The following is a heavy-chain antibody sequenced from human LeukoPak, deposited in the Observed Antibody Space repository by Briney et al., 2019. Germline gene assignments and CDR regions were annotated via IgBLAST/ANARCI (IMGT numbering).Heavy chain of an antibody. D-gene: IGHD3-22*01. V-gene: IGHV3-23*01. J-gene: IGHJ4*02. CDR3: AKGRRRITMIVSN. CDR1: GFTFSSYW. Sequence: GGSLRLSCAASGFTFSSYWMNWARQAPGKGLEWVSAISGSGGSTYYADSVKGRFTISRDNSKNTLYLQMNSLRAEDTAVYYCAKGRRRITMIVSNWGQGTLVTVSS. CDR2: ISGSGGST.